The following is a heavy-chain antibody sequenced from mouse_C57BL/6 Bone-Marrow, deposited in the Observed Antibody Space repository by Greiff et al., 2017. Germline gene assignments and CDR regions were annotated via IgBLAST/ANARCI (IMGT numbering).Heavy chain of an antibody. Sequence: VKVVESGAELARPGASVKLSCKASGYTFTSYGISWVKQRTGQGLEWIGEIYPRSGNTYYNEKFKGKATLTADKSSSTAYMELRSLTSEDSAVYFCAREGYYGQGYFDVWGTGTTVTVSS. CDR2: IYPRSGNT. D-gene: IGHD1-1*02. CDR3: AREGYYGQGYFDV. CDR1: GYTFTSYG. V-gene: IGHV1-81*01. J-gene: IGHJ1*03.